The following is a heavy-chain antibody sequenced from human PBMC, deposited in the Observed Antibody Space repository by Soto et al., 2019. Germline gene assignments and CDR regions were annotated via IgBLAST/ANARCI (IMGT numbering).Heavy chain of an antibody. D-gene: IGHD3-3*01. CDR2: IHPGDPDI. Sequence: PGESLKISCKASGYRFISYWVGWVRQMAGKGLEWMGMIHPGDPDIIYSPSFQGQVTISADKSTSTAYLQWSSLKASDTAMYYCASPITVFRVVFFWRQVTLVTASS. V-gene: IGHV5-51*01. CDR1: GYRFISYW. J-gene: IGHJ4*02. CDR3: ASPITVFRVVFF.